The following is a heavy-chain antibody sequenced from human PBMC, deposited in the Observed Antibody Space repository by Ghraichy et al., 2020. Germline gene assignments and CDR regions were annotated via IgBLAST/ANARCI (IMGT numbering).Heavy chain of an antibody. D-gene: IGHD3-22*01. V-gene: IGHV4-30-4*08. J-gene: IGHJ4*02. CDR1: GGSISSGYSF. CDR3: ARGPGVEYSDSSGQTPKDY. CDR2: AYYSGST. Sequence: SETLSLTCIVSGGSISSGYSFWSWIRQPPGKGLEWIGYAYYSGSTYYNPSLKSRVTISLDTSKNQFSLKLTSVTAADTAVYYCARGPGVEYSDSSGQTPKDYWGQGTLVTVSS.